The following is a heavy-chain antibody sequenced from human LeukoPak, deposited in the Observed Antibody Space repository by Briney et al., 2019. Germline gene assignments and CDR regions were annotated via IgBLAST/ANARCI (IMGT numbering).Heavy chain of an antibody. J-gene: IGHJ6*03. CDR1: GGSVSSYY. CDR3: ARDGLGSSPQFYYYYYMDV. D-gene: IGHD6-6*01. CDR2: IYYSGST. V-gene: IGHV4-59*02. Sequence: SETLSLTCTVSGGSVSSYYWSWIRQPPGKGLEWIGYIYYSGSTNYNPSLKSRVTISVDTSKNQFSLKLSSVTAADTAVYYCARDGLGSSPQFYYYYYMDVWGKGTTVAVSS.